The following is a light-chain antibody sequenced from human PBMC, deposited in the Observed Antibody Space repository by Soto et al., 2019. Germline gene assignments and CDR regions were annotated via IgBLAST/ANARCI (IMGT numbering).Light chain of an antibody. CDR1: QGISSY. CDR2: AAS. J-gene: IGKJ1*01. V-gene: IGKV1-9*01. Sequence: SFLSASVGARVTIPCRASQGISSYLAWYQQKPGKAPKLLIYAASTLQSGVPSRFSGSGSGTEGTITISSLKTEDGSIYYCHQHQSWTRTFGQGTKVDIK. CDR3: HQHQSWTRT.